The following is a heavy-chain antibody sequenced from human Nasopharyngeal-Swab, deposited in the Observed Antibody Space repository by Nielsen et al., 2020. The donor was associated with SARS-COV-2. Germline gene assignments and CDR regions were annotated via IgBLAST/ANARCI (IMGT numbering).Heavy chain of an antibody. J-gene: IGHJ4*02. CDR2: LTSDGAST. CDR3: AKKVDSWYGFDY. Sequence: GESLKISCAASGFTFSSYVMSWVRQAPGKGLEWVSGLTSDGASTDYADSVKGRFTISRDTSKNTVYMQMNSLRAEDTAVYYCAKKVDSWYGFDYWGQGTLVTVSS. CDR1: GFTFSSYV. V-gene: IGHV3-23*01. D-gene: IGHD6-13*01.